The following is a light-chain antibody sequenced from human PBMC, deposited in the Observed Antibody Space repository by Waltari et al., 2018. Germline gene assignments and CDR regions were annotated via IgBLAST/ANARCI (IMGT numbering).Light chain of an antibody. Sequence: QSVLTQPPSASGTPGQRVTISCSGTSSNLGNNVLNWYQPVPGTAPKLLIYRNDLRPSGVPDRFSASKSGTSASLAISGLQSEDEAEYYCASWDDSLNGHWVFGGGTMVTVL. J-gene: IGLJ3*02. CDR1: SSNLGNNV. V-gene: IGLV1-44*01. CDR3: ASWDDSLNGHWV. CDR2: RND.